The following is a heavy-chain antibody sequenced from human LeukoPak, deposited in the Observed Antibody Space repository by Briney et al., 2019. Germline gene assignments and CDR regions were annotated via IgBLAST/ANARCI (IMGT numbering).Heavy chain of an antibody. CDR1: GGSISSGGYY. V-gene: IGHV4-30-2*01. J-gene: IGHJ4*02. CDR3: ATDRLVDTAMDY. D-gene: IGHD5-18*01. Sequence: PSETLSLTCTVSGGSISSGGYYWSWIRQPPGKGLEWIGYIYHSGSTYYNPSLKSRVTISVDRSKNQFSLKLSSVTAADTAVYYCATDRLVDTAMDYWGQGTLVTVSS. CDR2: IYHSGST.